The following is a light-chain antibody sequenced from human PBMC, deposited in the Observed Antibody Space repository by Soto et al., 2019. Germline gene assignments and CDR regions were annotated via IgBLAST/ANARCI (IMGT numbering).Light chain of an antibody. J-gene: IGLJ3*02. V-gene: IGLV1-40*01. CDR1: SSNIGAGYD. CDR3: QSYDSSLSGWV. Sequence: QSVLTQPPSVSGAPGQRVTISCTGSSSNIGAGYDVHWYQQLPGTAPKLLICGSNNRPSGVPDRFSGSKSGTSASLAITGLQAEDEADYYCQSYDSSLSGWVFGGGTKLTVL. CDR2: GSN.